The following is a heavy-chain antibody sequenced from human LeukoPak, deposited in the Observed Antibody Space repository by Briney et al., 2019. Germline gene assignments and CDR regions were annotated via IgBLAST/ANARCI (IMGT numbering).Heavy chain of an antibody. V-gene: IGHV4-34*01. CDR3: ARPPRSYSGSSRYYYYYMDV. Sequence: SETLSLTCAVYGGSFSGYYWSWIRQPPGKGLEWIGEINHSGSTNYNPSLRSRVTISVDTSKNQFSLKLSSVTAADTAVYYCARPPRSYSGSSRYYYYYMDVWGKGTTVTVSS. CDR2: INHSGST. J-gene: IGHJ6*03. CDR1: GGSFSGYY. D-gene: IGHD6-6*01.